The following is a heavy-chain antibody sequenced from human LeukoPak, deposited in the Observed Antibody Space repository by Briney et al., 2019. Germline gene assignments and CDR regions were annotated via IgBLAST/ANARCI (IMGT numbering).Heavy chain of an antibody. Sequence: GGSLRLSCAASGFTFSNYGMSWVRQARGKGPEWVSGMRGGGSINYADSVKGRFTISRGNSKNTLYLEMNSLRAEDTAVYYCAKGGDRSGSLGGNGMDVWGQGTTVTVSS. J-gene: IGHJ6*02. CDR3: AKGGDRSGSLGGNGMDV. CDR2: MRGGGSI. V-gene: IGHV3-23*01. CDR1: GFTFSNYG. D-gene: IGHD6-19*01.